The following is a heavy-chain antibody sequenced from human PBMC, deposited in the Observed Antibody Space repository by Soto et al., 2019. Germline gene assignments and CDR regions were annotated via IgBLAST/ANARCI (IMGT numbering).Heavy chain of an antibody. D-gene: IGHD3-16*01. CDR3: ARDRWVGGVRLNWFDP. J-gene: IGHJ5*02. CDR2: IYYSGST. CDR1: GGSISSGGYY. V-gene: IGHV4-31*03. Sequence: HSETLSLTCTVSGGSISSGGYYWSWIRQHPGKGLEWIGYIYYSGSTYYNPSLKSRVTISVDTSKNQFSLKLSSVTAADTAVYYCARDRWVGGVRLNWFDPWGQGTLVTVSS.